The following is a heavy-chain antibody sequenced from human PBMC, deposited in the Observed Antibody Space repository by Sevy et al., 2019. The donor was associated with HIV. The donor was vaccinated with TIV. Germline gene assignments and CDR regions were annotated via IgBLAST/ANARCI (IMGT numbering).Heavy chain of an antibody. V-gene: IGHV3-11*01. CDR3: ARGIMDAFDM. CDR1: GFTFSDYY. Sequence: GGSPRLSYAPSGFTFSDYYMSWIRQAPGKGLEWVSYITSSGSTTYYVDSVKGRFIISRDNAKNSLYLQMNSLRAEDTAIYYCARGIMDAFDMWGQGTMVTVSS. CDR2: ITSSGSTT. J-gene: IGHJ3*02.